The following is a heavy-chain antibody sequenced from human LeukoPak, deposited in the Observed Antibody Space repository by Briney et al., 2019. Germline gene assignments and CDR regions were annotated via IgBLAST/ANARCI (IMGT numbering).Heavy chain of an antibody. CDR3: ARDSYALLRYFDWLTVAFDI. V-gene: IGHV1-18*01. CDR2: ISAYNGNT. CDR1: GYTFTSYG. J-gene: IGHJ3*02. D-gene: IGHD3-9*01. Sequence: ASVKVSCKASGYTFTSYGISWVRQAPGQGLEWMGWISAYNGNTHYAQKLQGRVTMTTDTSTSTAYMELRSLRSDDTAVYYCARDSYALLRYFDWLTVAFDIWGQGTMVTVSS.